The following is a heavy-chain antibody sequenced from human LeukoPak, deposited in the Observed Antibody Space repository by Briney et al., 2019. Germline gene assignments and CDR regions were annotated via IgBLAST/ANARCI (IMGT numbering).Heavy chain of an antibody. V-gene: IGHV4-39*07. CDR3: AREASFVGGYDSRYYYYMDV. J-gene: IGHJ6*03. CDR1: GGSISSSSYY. CDR2: IHYSGST. Sequence: SETLSLTCTVSGGSISSSSYYWAWIRQPPGKGLGWIGSIHYSGSTNYNPSLKSRVTISVDTSKNQFSLKLSSVTAADTAVYYCAREASFVGGYDSRYYYYMDVWGKGTTVTVSS. D-gene: IGHD5-12*01.